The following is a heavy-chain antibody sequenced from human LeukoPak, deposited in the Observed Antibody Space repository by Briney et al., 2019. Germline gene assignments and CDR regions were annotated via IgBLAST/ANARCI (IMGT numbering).Heavy chain of an antibody. CDR3: AKGYSGSYGSDYYYGMDV. J-gene: IGHJ6*02. Sequence: GGSLRLSCAASGFTFSSYAMSWVRQAPGKGLEWVSAISGSGGSRYYADAVNGRFTISRDNSKNTLYLQMNSLRAEDTAVYYCAKGYSGSYGSDYYYGMDVWGQGTTVTVSS. CDR2: ISGSGGSR. D-gene: IGHD3-10*01. V-gene: IGHV3-23*01. CDR1: GFTFSSYA.